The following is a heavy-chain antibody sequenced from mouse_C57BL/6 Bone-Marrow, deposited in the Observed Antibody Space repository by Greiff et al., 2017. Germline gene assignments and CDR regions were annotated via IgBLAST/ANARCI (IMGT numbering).Heavy chain of an antibody. J-gene: IGHJ2*01. V-gene: IGHV1-82*01. D-gene: IGHD1-1*01. CDR2: IYPGDGDT. Sequence: VQLQQSGPELVKPGASVKISCKASGYAFSSSWMNWVKQRPGKGLEWIGRIYPGDGDTNYNGKFKGKATLTADKSYSTAYMQLSSLTSEDSAVYFCARTITTVVVDYWGQGTTLTVSS. CDR3: ARTITTVVVDY. CDR1: GYAFSSSW.